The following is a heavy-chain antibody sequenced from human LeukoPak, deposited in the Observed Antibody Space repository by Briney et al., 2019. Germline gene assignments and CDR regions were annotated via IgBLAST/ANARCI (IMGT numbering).Heavy chain of an antibody. CDR2: ITWNSHTI. CDR1: GFTFDDYA. D-gene: IGHD3-22*01. J-gene: IGHJ3*02. Sequence: GGSLRLSCAASGFTFDDYAMHWVRQAPGKGLEWVSRITWNSHTIDYADSVKGRFTVSRDNAKNSLYLQMTGLRAEDTALYYCAKEKFRDSTGYSEVGDSYDMWGQGTMVTVSS. V-gene: IGHV3-9*01. CDR3: AKEKFRDSTGYSEVGDSYDM.